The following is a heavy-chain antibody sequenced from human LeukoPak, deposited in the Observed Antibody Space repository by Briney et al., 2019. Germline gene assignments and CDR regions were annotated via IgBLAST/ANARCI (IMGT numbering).Heavy chain of an antibody. V-gene: IGHV4-59*08. Sequence: SETLSLTCTVSGGSTSSDYWSWIRQSPGKGLEWVGYVYNSGDTGKNPSLKSRVTILLDASKNQCSLKLTSVSAADTAVYYCARLKLGAYFDLWGRGTLVTVSS. CDR2: VYNSGDT. D-gene: IGHD3-16*01. J-gene: IGHJ2*01. CDR3: ARLKLGAYFDL. CDR1: GGSTSSDY.